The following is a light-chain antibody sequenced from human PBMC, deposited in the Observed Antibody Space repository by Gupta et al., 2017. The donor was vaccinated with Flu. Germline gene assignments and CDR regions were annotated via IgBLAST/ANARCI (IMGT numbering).Light chain of an antibody. J-gene: IGLJ2*01. CDR2: EVR. CDR1: NSNIGSYGF. CDR3: TSYISGNTPVV. V-gene: IGLV2-14*01. Sequence: TICCTGANSNIGSYGFVSWYQHRPGKAPKLIIYEVRNRPSGVSSSFSGARSGNTASLTIAGLHAEDEGDYYCTSYISGNTPVVFGGGTKLTVL.